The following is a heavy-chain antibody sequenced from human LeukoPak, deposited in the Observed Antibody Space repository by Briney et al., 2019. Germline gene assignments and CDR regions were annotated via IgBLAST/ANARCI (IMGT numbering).Heavy chain of an antibody. D-gene: IGHD6-13*01. CDR1: GYSISSGYY. J-gene: IGHJ4*02. Sequence: SETLSLTCAVSGYSISSGYYWGWSRQPPGKGLEWIGSIYHGGRTYYNPSLKSRVTIPVDTSKNQFSLMLTSMTAADTAVYYCARRGSRSWDFDYWGQGTLVTVSS. CDR2: IYHGGRT. V-gene: IGHV4-38-2*01. CDR3: ARRGSRSWDFDY.